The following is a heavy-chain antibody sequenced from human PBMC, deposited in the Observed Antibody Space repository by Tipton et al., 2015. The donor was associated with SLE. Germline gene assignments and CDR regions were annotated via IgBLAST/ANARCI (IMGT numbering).Heavy chain of an antibody. J-gene: IGHJ6*03. CDR3: ARGRPRATQAWWGYYYYMDV. Sequence: TLSLTCAVYGGSFSGYYWSWIRQPPGKRLEWIGEINHSGTTNYNPSLKSRITISVDTSKNQFSLRLSSVTAADTAVYYCARGRPRATQAWWGYYYYMDVWGKGTTVSVSS. CDR2: INHSGTT. V-gene: IGHV4-34*01. CDR1: GGSFSGYY. D-gene: IGHD2-15*01.